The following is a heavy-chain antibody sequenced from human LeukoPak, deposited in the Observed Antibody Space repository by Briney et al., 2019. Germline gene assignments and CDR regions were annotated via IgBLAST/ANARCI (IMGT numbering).Heavy chain of an antibody. Sequence: PGGSLRLSCAASGFTFSSNYMSWVGQAAGKGVGWVGRMKSKTDGGTTDYAAPVEGKLSISRDESKNTLYLQMNSLKTEDTAVYYCSTDSTIVYWGQGTLVTVSS. D-gene: IGHD3-9*01. CDR3: STDSTIVY. CDR1: GFTFSSNY. CDR2: MKSKTDGGTT. V-gene: IGHV3-15*01. J-gene: IGHJ4*02.